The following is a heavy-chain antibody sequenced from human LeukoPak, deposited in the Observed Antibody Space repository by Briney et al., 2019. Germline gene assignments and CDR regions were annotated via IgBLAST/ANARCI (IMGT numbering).Heavy chain of an antibody. J-gene: IGHJ6*02. CDR2: IYPGDSDT. CDR1: GYSFTSYW. Sequence: GESLKISCKGSGYSFTSYWIGWVRQMPGKGLEWMGIIYPGDSDTRYSPSFQGQVTISADKSISTAYLQWSSLKASDTAMYYCARQLVPAAIVPNYYYYGMDVWGQGTTVTVPS. D-gene: IGHD2-2*01. V-gene: IGHV5-51*01. CDR3: ARQLVPAAIVPNYYYYGMDV.